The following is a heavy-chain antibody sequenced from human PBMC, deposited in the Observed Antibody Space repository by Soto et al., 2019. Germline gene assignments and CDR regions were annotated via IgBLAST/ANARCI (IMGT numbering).Heavy chain of an antibody. Sequence: GGSLRLSCAASGFTFSSYGMHWVRQAPGKGLEWVAVIWYDGSNKYYADSVKGRFTISRDNSKNTLYLQMNSLRAEDTAVYYCARDPLEFDAFDIWGQGTMVTGSS. CDR3: ARDPLEFDAFDI. D-gene: IGHD3-10*01. V-gene: IGHV3-33*01. J-gene: IGHJ3*02. CDR1: GFTFSSYG. CDR2: IWYDGSNK.